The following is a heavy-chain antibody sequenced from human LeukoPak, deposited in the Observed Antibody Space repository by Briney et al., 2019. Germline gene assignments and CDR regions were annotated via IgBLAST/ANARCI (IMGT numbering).Heavy chain of an antibody. CDR2: ISSSSSTI. D-gene: IGHD2-15*01. CDR3: AKYHNCSGGGCYGYFDY. CDR1: GFTFSSDS. J-gene: IGHJ4*02. V-gene: IGHV3-48*01. Sequence: PGGSLRLSCVASGFTFSSDSMNWVRQAPGKGLEWVSYISSSSSTIYYADSVKGRFTISRDNSKNTLYLQMNSLRAGDTAVYYCAKYHNCSGGGCYGYFDYWGQGTLVTVSS.